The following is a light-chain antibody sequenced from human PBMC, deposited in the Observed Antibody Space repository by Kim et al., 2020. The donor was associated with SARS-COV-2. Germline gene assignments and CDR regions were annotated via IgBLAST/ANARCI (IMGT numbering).Light chain of an antibody. CDR2: KAS. Sequence: SASVGDRVTITCRASQSISIWLAWYQQRPGKAPKLLIYKASSLDTGVPSRFSGSGSGTEFTLTISSLQPDDFATYCCQQYSSYWTFGQRTKVDIK. V-gene: IGKV1-5*03. CDR1: QSISIW. J-gene: IGKJ1*01. CDR3: QQYSSYWT.